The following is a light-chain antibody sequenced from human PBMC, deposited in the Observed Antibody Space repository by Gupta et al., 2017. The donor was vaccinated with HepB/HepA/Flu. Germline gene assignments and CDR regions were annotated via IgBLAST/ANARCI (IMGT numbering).Light chain of an antibody. V-gene: IGKV3-11*01. CDR1: QSVNSY. CDR2: DAS. Sequence: EIVLTQSPATLSLSPGERATLSCRASQSVNSYLAWFQQKPGQAPRLLIYDASNRATGISARFSGSGSGTDFTLTISSLEPEDFAVYYCQQRNSWPITFGQGTRLEIK. J-gene: IGKJ5*01. CDR3: QQRNSWPIT.